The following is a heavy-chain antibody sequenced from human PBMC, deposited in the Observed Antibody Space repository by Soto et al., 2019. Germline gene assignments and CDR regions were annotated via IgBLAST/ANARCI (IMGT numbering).Heavy chain of an antibody. CDR2: FDPEDGET. D-gene: IGHD3-3*01. CDR1: GYTLTELS. J-gene: IGHJ4*02. Sequence: ASVKVSCKVSGYTLTELSMHWVRQAPGKVLEWMGGFDPEDGETIYAQKFQGRVTMTEDTSTDTAYMELSSLRSEDTAVCYCATLPDKFTIFGVVIIPPLWGQGTLVTVSS. V-gene: IGHV1-24*01. CDR3: ATLPDKFTIFGVVIIPPL.